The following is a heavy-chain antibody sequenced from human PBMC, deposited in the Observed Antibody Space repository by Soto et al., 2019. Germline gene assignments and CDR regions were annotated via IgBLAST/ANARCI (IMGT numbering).Heavy chain of an antibody. CDR1: GYRFTSSW. J-gene: IGHJ4*02. CDR3: TKGATSTFDS. D-gene: IGHD3-16*01. CDR2: VYPSDSDV. V-gene: IGHV5-51*01. Sequence: PGESLKISCQGSGYRFTSSWIGWVRQMPGKGLEWPGNVYPSDSDVRYSPSFEGRVTISADNSINTAYLHLLNLKASDTAIYYCTKGATSTFDSWGQGTRVTVSS.